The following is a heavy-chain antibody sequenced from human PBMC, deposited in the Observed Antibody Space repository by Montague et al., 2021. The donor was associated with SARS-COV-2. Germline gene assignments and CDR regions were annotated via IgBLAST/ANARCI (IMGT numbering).Heavy chain of an antibody. V-gene: IGHV6-1*01. CDR2: TYFRTQWFH. D-gene: IGHD6-6*01. CDR3: VRSQYSNTWFFDY. Sequence: CAISGDSVSNNRAAWNWIRQSPSGGLQWLGRTYFRTQWFHHYAXXXEDRITVNADASKNHFSLQLTSVTPEDSAKYFCVRSQYSNTWFFDYWGQGAQVTVSS. J-gene: IGHJ4*02. CDR1: GDSVSNNRAA.